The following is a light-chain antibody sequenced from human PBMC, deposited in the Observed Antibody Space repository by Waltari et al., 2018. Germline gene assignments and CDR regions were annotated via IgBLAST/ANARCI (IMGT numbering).Light chain of an antibody. CDR3: AAWDDSLRGHWV. V-gene: IGLV1-44*01. J-gene: IGLJ3*02. CDR2: RSD. Sequence: QSVLTQPPSAAGSPGQRVTIFCSGSSSNIGSNVVNWYQQFPGKAPKLLIYRSDQRPSGVPDRFSGSKSGTSASLAISGLHPEDEADDYCAAWDDSLRGHWVFGGGTKVTVL. CDR1: SSNIGSNV.